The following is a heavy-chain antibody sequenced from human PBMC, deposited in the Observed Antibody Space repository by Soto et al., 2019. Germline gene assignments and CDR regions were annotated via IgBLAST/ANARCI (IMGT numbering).Heavy chain of an antibody. CDR1: GASITYGGYS. D-gene: IGHD1-26*01. CDR2: INHLETT. CDR3: ASGGGSHAFDY. J-gene: IGHJ4*02. V-gene: IGHV4-30-2*01. Sequence: QLQLHESGSGLVKPSQTLSLTCTVSGASITYGGYSWSWIRPTPGNGLEWIGYINHLETTFYNPSCESRLSLSIDRAKNQFSLNLNSMSAADRAVFFCASGGGSHAFDYWGQGILVTVSS.